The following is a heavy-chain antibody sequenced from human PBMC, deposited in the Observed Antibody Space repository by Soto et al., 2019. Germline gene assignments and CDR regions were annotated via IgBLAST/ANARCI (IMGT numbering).Heavy chain of an antibody. J-gene: IGHJ6*02. CDR2: IYYSGST. CDR3: AREGLFPSGPGGNYYYYGMDV. Sequence: SETLSLTCTVPGGSISSSSYYGGWIRQPPGKGLEWIGSIYYSGSTYYNPSLKSRVTISVDTSKNQFSLKLSSVTAAETAVYYCAREGLFPSGPGGNYYYYGMDVWGQGTTVTVSS. CDR1: GGSISSSSYY. V-gene: IGHV4-39*02. D-gene: IGHD3-22*01.